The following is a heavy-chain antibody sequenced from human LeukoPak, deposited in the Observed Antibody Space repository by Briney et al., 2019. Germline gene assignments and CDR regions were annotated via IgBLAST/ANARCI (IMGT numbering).Heavy chain of an antibody. V-gene: IGHV3-66*02. Sequence: PGGSLRLSCTASGITVSYLHMNWVRQAPGKGLEWVSVIHLDGTTYYADSVKGRFTISRDNSKNRVYLEMNNLRPEDTALYYCAGGSDTNYWGRGTLVTVSS. CDR2: IHLDGTT. J-gene: IGHJ4*02. CDR1: GITVSYLH. CDR3: AGGSDTNY. D-gene: IGHD2-8*01.